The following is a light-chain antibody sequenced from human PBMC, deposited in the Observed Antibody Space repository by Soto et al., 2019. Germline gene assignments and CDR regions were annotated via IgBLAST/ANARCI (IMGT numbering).Light chain of an antibody. CDR1: QSIDSW. Sequence: DIQMTQSPSTLSASVGDRVTITCRASQSIDSWLAWYQKKPGKAPKLLIYKTSSLESGVSSRFSGSGCGTDFTLTSSSLQPDAGATYYCQKYKSPSWTFGQGTKVEIK. J-gene: IGKJ1*01. CDR3: QKYKSPSWT. CDR2: KTS. V-gene: IGKV1-5*03.